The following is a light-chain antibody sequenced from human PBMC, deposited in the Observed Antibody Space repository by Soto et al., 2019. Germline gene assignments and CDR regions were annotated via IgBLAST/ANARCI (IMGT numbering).Light chain of an antibody. CDR3: QHLNTSPLT. CDR1: QGISSF. Sequence: DIQLTQSPSFLSVSVGDRVTITCRASQGISSFLAWYQQKPGKAPNLLISAASTLRTGVPSRFSGSGSGTEFTLTISSRQPEDFATDYCQHLNTSPLTFGGGTKVEI. J-gene: IGKJ4*01. CDR2: AAS. V-gene: IGKV1-9*01.